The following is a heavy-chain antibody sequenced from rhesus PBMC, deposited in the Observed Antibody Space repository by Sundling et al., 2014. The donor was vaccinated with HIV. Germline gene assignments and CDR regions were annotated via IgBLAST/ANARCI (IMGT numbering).Heavy chain of an antibody. CDR3: AKHSGYSLRFDY. V-gene: IGHV4-160*01. CDR1: GGSISANY. D-gene: IGHD3-28*01. CDR2: FYSGSGNT. J-gene: IGHJ4*01. Sequence: QVQLQESGPGLVKPSETLSLTCAVSGGSISANYWGWIRQPPGKGLEWIGSFYSGSGNTYYNPSLKSRVTILTDTSKSQFSLNLSSVTAVDTAVYYCAKHSGYSLRFDYWGQGVLVTVSS.